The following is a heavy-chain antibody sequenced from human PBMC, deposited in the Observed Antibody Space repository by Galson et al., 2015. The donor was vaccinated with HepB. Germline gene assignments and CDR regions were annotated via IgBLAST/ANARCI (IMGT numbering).Heavy chain of an antibody. CDR3: ASEHCSGGNCYESVVG. CDR2: ISSSGSTI. V-gene: IGHV3-48*02. CDR1: GFTFSTYS. Sequence: SLRLSCAASGFTFSTYSMNWVRQAPGKGLEWISLISSSGSTIYYADSVKGRFTISRDNAKNSLYLQMSGLRDEDTAVYYCASEHCSGGNCYESVVGWGQGTLVTVSS. J-gene: IGHJ4*02. D-gene: IGHD2-15*01.